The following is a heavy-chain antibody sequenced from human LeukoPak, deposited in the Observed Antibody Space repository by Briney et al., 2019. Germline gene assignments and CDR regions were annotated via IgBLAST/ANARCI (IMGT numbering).Heavy chain of an antibody. Sequence: GGSLRLSCAASGFTFSDYYLSWIRQAPGKGLEWVSYISSGSCSTIYYADSVKGRFTISRDNATKSLYLHMNSLSCEDTAVYYCARSWVPPFDIWGQGTMVTVSS. V-gene: IGHV3-11*04. CDR3: ARSWVPPFDI. J-gene: IGHJ3*02. D-gene: IGHD1-1*01. CDR2: ISSGSCSTI. CDR1: GFTFSDYY.